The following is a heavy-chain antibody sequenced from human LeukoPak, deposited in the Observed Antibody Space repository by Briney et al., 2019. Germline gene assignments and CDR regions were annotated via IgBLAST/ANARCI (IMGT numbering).Heavy chain of an antibody. J-gene: IGHJ6*02. Sequence: QTGGSLRLSCSASGFTFSSYAMHWVRQAPGKGLEYVSAISSNGSSTSYADSVKGRFTISRDNDKNTLYLQMNSLRAEDTAVYYCASGWSGYQDVWGQGTTVTVSS. D-gene: IGHD3-3*01. V-gene: IGHV3-64*04. CDR3: ASGWSGYQDV. CDR1: GFTFSSYA. CDR2: ISSNGSST.